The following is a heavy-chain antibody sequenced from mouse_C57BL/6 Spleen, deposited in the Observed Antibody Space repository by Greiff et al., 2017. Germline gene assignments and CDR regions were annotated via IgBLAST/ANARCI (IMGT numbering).Heavy chain of an antibody. J-gene: IGHJ3*01. D-gene: IGHD2-5*01. Sequence: EVQLQESGAELVKPGASVKLSCTASGFNIKDYYMHWVKQRTEQGLEWIGRIDPEDGATKYAPKFQGKATITADTSSNTAYLQLSSLTSEDTAVYYCAREDYRNPWFAYWGQGTLVTVSA. CDR2: IDPEDGAT. CDR3: AREDYRNPWFAY. CDR1: GFNIKDYY. V-gene: IGHV14-2*01.